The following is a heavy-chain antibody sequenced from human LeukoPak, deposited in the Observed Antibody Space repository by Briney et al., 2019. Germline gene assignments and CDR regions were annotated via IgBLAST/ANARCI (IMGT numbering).Heavy chain of an antibody. D-gene: IGHD5-12*01. J-gene: IGHJ4*02. CDR3: ARNGDVDLVDY. V-gene: IGHV4-31*03. Sequence: SETLSLTCTVSGGSISSGGYYWSWIRQHPGKGLEWIGYIYYSGSTYYNPSLKSRVTISVDTSKNQFSLKLSSVTAVDTAVYYCARNGDVDLVDYWGQGTLVTVSS. CDR2: IYYSGST. CDR1: GGSISSGGYY.